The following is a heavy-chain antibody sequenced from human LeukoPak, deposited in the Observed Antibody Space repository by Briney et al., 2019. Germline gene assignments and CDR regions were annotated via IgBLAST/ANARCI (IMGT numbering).Heavy chain of an antibody. J-gene: IGHJ4*02. V-gene: IGHV3-7*01. CDR2: IKQDGSEK. Sequence: GGSLRLSCAASGWSFSAYWMSWVRQAPGKGLEWVANIKQDGSEKYYVDSVKGRFTISRDNAKNSLYLQMNSLRAEDTAMYYCARDSAGNDYWGQGTLVTVSS. CDR3: ARDSAGNDY. D-gene: IGHD6-13*01. CDR1: GWSFSAYW.